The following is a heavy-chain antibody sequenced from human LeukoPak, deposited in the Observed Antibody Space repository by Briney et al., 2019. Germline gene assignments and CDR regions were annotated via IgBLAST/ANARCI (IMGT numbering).Heavy chain of an antibody. V-gene: IGHV1-2*02. CDR2: INPSSGGT. Sequence: ASVKVSCKASGYTFTGYYMHWVRQAPGQGREWMGWINPSSGGTNYAQKFQGRVTMTRNTSISTAYMELSRLRSDDTAVYYCARGRILKRHSAEYFQHWGQGTLVTVSS. CDR3: ARGRILKRHSAEYFQH. J-gene: IGHJ1*01. CDR1: GYTFTGYY. D-gene: IGHD1-1*01.